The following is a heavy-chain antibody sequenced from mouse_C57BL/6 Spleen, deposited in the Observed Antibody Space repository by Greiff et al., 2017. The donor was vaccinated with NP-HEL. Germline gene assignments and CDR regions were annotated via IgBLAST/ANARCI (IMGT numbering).Heavy chain of an antibody. D-gene: IGHD1-1*01. CDR1: GYTFTSYW. V-gene: IGHV1-52*01. Sequence: VQLQQPGAELVRPGSSVKLSCKASGYTFTSYWMHWVKQRPIQGLEWIGNIDPSDSETHYNQKFKDKATLTVDKSSSTAYMQLSSLTSEDTAVYYCARRGITTGYFDVWGTGTTVTVPS. CDR3: ARRGITTGYFDV. CDR2: IDPSDSET. J-gene: IGHJ1*03.